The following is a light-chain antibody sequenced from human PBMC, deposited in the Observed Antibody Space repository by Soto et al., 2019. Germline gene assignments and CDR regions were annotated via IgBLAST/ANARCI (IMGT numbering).Light chain of an antibody. CDR1: QSISSW. CDR3: QQYNSYPWT. CDR2: DAS. V-gene: IGKV1-5*01. J-gene: IGKJ1*01. Sequence: DIQMTQSPSTLSASVGDRVTITCRASQSISSWLAWYQQKPGKAPKLLIYDASSLESGVPSRFSGSGSGTXXXXXXSSLQPDDFATYYCQQYNSYPWTFGQGTKVEIK.